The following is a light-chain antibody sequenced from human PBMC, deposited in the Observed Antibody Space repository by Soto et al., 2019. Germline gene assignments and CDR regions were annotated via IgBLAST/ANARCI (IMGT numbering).Light chain of an antibody. CDR3: QQYGSAPWT. CDR1: QSVGSSH. CDR2: GAS. Sequence: EIVLTQSPGTLSLSPGERATLSCRASQSVGSSHLAWYQQKPGQAPRLLIYGASSRATGIPDRFSGSGSGTDFTLTINRLEPEDFAVYYCQQYGSAPWTFGQGTKVDIK. V-gene: IGKV3-20*01. J-gene: IGKJ1*01.